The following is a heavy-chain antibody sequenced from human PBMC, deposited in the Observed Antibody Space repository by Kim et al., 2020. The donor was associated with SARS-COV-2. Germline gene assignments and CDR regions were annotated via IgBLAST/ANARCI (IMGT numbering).Heavy chain of an antibody. D-gene: IGHD3-10*01. CDR3: ARESKSGMIRGDPGG. V-gene: IGHV1-18*04. CDR1: GYIFSSYT. J-gene: IGHJ1*01. CDR2: ISPYNGDT. Sequence: ASVKVSCKASGYIFSSYTINWVRQARGHGLEWMGRISPYNGDTHYVESLQGRVTMTIDSSTNTAYMELRSLRSDDTALYYCARESKSGMIRGDPGGWGQG.